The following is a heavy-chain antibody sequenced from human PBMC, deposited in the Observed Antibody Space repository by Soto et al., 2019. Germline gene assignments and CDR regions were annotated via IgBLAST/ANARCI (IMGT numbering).Heavy chain of an antibody. CDR1: GGSISSYY. V-gene: IGHV4-59*01. CDR2: IYYSGST. J-gene: IGHJ1*01. Sequence: QVQLQESGPGLVKPSETLSLTCTVSGGSISSYYWSWIRQPPGKGLEWIGYIYYSGSTNYNPSLRSRVTISVDTSKNQFSLKLSSVTAADTAVYYCARGWGGYFQHSGQGTLVTVSS. CDR3: ARGWGGYFQH. D-gene: IGHD7-27*01.